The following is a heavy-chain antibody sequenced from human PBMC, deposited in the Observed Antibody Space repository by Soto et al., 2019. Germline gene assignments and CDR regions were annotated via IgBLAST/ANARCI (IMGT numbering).Heavy chain of an antibody. V-gene: IGHV1-69*01. CDR1: GGTFSSYA. CDR3: ARGERYYYDSSGPHYYGMDV. CDR2: IIPIFGTA. J-gene: IGHJ6*02. Sequence: QVQLVQSGAEVKKPGSSVKVSCKASGGTFSSYAISWVRQAPGQGLEWMGGIIPIFGTANYAQKFQGRVTITADESTSTAYMELSSLRSEDTAVYYCARGERYYYDSSGPHYYGMDVWGQGTTVTVS. D-gene: IGHD3-22*01.